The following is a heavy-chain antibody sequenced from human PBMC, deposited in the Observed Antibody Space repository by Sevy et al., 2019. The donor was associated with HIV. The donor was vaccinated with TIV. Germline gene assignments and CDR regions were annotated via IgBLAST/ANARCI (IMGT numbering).Heavy chain of an antibody. CDR1: GFTFNIYG. J-gene: IGHJ3*02. Sequence: GESLKISCAASGFTFNIYGMHWVRQAPGKGLEWVAVIWKDGHNKFYADSVRGRFTFSRDNSRSTLPLQMDSLRVEDTAVYYCVREKGPFTAFDIWGQGTMVTVSS. D-gene: IGHD3-16*01. CDR2: IWKDGHNK. CDR3: VREKGPFTAFDI. V-gene: IGHV3-33*04.